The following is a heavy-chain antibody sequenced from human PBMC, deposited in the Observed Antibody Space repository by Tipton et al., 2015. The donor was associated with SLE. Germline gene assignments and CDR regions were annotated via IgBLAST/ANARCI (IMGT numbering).Heavy chain of an antibody. V-gene: IGHV4-4*07. CDR1: GDSIVSYY. CDR3: ARDLPGVTTGQFDY. D-gene: IGHD4-11*01. J-gene: IGHJ4*02. CDR2: IHTSGNI. Sequence: TLSLTCPVSGDSIVSYYWSWIRQPAGKGLEWIGRIHTSGNINYNPSLKSRVTMSLDTSKNQFSLRLSSVTAADTAVYYCARDLPGVTTGQFDYWDQGTLVTVSS.